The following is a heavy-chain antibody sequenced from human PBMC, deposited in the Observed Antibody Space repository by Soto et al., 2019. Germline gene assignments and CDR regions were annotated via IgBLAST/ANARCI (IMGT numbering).Heavy chain of an antibody. J-gene: IGHJ4*02. D-gene: IGHD1-7*01. CDR3: AREGRYNWNYLPSSDY. CDR1: GYTFTSYY. Sequence: ASVKVSCKASGYTFTSYYMHWVRQAPGQGLEWMGIINPSGGSTSYAQKFQGRVTMTRDTSTSTVYMELSSLRSEDTAVYYCAREGRYNWNYLPSSDYWGQGTLVTVSS. V-gene: IGHV1-46*01. CDR2: INPSGGST.